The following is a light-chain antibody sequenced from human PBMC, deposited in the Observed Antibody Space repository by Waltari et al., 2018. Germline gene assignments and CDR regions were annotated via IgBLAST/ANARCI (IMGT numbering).Light chain of an antibody. V-gene: IGLV3-1*01. J-gene: IGLJ1*01. Sequence: SYDLTQPPSVSVSPGQTASITCSGDKLGDKYTFWYQQKPGQSPVLVIFQDTKRPSGIPERFSGSNSGNTATLTNSGTQPMDEADYYCQAWDGSTCVFGTGTKVTVL. CDR2: QDT. CDR1: KLGDKY. CDR3: QAWDGSTCV.